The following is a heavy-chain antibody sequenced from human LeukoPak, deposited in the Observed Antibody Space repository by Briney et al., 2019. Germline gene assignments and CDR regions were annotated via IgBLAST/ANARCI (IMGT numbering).Heavy chain of an antibody. V-gene: IGHV3-23*01. CDR1: GFTFGSYA. CDR2: ISGSGGST. D-gene: IGHD1-7*01. CDR3: AKRGGTYYFDD. J-gene: IGHJ4*02. Sequence: GGSLRLSCAASGFTFGSYAMRWVRQAPGKGLEWVSGISGSGGSTYYADSVRGRFTISRDNSKNTLYLQMNSLRAEDTAVYYCAKRGGTYYFDDWGQGTLVTVSS.